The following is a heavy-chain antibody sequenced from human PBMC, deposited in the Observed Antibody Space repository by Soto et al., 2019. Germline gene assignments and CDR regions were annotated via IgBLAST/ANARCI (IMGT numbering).Heavy chain of an antibody. CDR1: GFTFSSYS. V-gene: IGHV3-48*01. Sequence: GGSLRLSCAASGFTFSSYSLSWVRRAPGKGLEWVSYISTSSTTIHYVDSVKGRFTISRDNPKNSLYLQMNSLRAEDTAVYYCARSSSADYWGQGTLVTVS. CDR2: ISTSSTTI. D-gene: IGHD6-6*01. CDR3: ARSSSADY. J-gene: IGHJ4*02.